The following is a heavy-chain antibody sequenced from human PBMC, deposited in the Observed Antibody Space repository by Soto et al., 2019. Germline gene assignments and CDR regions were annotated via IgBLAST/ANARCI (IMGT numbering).Heavy chain of an antibody. J-gene: IGHJ4*02. D-gene: IGHD3-9*01. CDR2: ISDSGSS. V-gene: IGHV4-31*03. CDR1: GGSISSGRFY. Sequence: QVQLQESGPGLVKPSQTLTLTCTVSGGSISSGRFYWSWIRQHPGKGLEWIGHISDSGSSYYNPYPESRVTISVDTSEQQFSLRLSAVTAADTAVYFCARTTFSAIFTAYYSLFDYWGQGTKVTVSS. CDR3: ARTTFSAIFTAYYSLFDY.